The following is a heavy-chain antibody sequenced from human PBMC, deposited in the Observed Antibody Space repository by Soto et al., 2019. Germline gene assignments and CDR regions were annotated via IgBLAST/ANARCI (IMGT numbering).Heavy chain of an antibody. CDR2: INHSRST. V-gene: IGHV4-34*01. D-gene: IGHD3-16*02. CDR3: ARGRGGDYGWGSYRYTDYYYGMDV. Sequence: SETLSLTCAVYGGSFSGYYWSWVRQPPGKGLEWFGEINHSRSTNYNPSPKSRLTISLDTSKNQFSLKLSSVPAADTAVYYCARGRGGDYGWGSYRYTDYYYGMDVWGQGTTVTVSS. CDR1: GGSFSGYY. J-gene: IGHJ6*02.